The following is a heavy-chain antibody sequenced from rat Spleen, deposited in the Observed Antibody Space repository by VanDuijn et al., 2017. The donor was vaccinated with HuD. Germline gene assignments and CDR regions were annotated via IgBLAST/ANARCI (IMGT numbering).Heavy chain of an antibody. D-gene: IGHD1-6*01. V-gene: IGHV5-31*01. Sequence: EVQLVESGGGLVHPGRSLKLSCVTSGFTFNYYWMTWIRQAPGKGLEWVASITNAAGKVHYPDSVKGRFTLSRDTAQNTLYLQMNSPTSEDTATYYCATGPRILRLDWFAYWGQGTLVTVSS. J-gene: IGHJ3*01. CDR3: ATGPRILRLDWFAY. CDR2: ITNAAGKV. CDR1: GFTFNYYW.